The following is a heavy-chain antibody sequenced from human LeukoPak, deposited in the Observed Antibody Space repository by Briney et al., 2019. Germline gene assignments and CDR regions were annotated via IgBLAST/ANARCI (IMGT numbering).Heavy chain of an antibody. V-gene: IGHV3-21*01. CDR2: ISGSGGAT. CDR1: GFTFNTYG. Sequence: GGSLRLSCAASGFTFNTYGMSWVRQAPGKGLEWVSGISGSGGATYYADSVKGRFTVSRDNAKNSLYLQMNSLRAEDTAVYYRARDYYGSGSYYNRFDYWGQGTLVTVAS. J-gene: IGHJ4*02. CDR3: ARDYYGSGSYYNRFDY. D-gene: IGHD3-10*01.